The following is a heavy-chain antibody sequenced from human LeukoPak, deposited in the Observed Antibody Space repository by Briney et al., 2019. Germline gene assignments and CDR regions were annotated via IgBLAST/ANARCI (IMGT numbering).Heavy chain of an antibody. CDR3: ARHVSSSRVAYDV. J-gene: IGHJ3*01. V-gene: IGHV5-51*01. CDR1: GYSFTSYW. Sequence: GESLKISCKGSGYSFTSYWIGWVRQMPGKGLEWMGLRNPADSDTRYSPAFQGQVTISVDKSISTAYLQWSSLKASDTAMYYCARHVSSSRVAYDVWGQGTMVTVSS. D-gene: IGHD2-2*01. CDR2: RNPADSDT.